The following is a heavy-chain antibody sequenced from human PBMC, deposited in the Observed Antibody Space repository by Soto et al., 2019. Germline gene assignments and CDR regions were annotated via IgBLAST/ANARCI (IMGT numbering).Heavy chain of an antibody. J-gene: IGHJ4*02. V-gene: IGHV1-46*01. CDR2: INPSGGST. Sequence: ASVKVSCKASGYTFTSYYMHWVRQAPGQGLEWMGIINPSGGSTSYAQKFQGRVTMTRDTSTSTVYMELSSLRSEDTAVYYCARVRALTTRQNYFDYWGKGTLVTVSS. CDR3: ARVRALTTRQNYFDY. CDR1: GYTFTSYY. D-gene: IGHD4-4*01.